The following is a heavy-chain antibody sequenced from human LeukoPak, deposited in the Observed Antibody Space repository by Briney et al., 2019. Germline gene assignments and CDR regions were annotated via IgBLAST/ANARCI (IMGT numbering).Heavy chain of an antibody. Sequence: SETLSLTCTVSGGSISSHYWSWIRQPAGKGLEWIGRIYTSGCTNYNPSLKSRVTMSVDTSKNQFSLKLSSVTAADTAVYYCARDRSDFWSGYYTGYYYGMDVWGQGTTVTVSS. D-gene: IGHD3-3*01. CDR1: GGSISSHY. J-gene: IGHJ6*02. V-gene: IGHV4-4*07. CDR2: IYTSGCT. CDR3: ARDRSDFWSGYYTGYYYGMDV.